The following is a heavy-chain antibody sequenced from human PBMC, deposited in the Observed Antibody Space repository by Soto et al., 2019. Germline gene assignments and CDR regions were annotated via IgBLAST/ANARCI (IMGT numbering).Heavy chain of an antibody. Sequence: QVQLVQSGGEVKRPGASVRVPCKASGYSFTTYGIGWVRQAPGQGLEWMGWISAYNGHTDYAQKFQGRVTMTTDTATNTVSMELRSLKFDDPAVYYCARGGTWGARDFDYWGQGTLVTVSS. CDR2: ISAYNGHT. CDR3: ARGGTWGARDFDY. D-gene: IGHD3-16*01. CDR1: GYSFTTYG. J-gene: IGHJ4*02. V-gene: IGHV1-18*01.